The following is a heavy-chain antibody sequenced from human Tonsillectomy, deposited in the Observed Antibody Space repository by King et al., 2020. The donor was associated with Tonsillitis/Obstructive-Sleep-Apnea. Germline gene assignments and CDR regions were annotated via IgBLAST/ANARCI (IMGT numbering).Heavy chain of an antibody. J-gene: IGHJ6*03. D-gene: IGHD6-13*01. CDR1: GGSFSDYY. V-gene: IGHV4-34*01. CDR3: ARGGSSSSLYYYYMDV. CDR2: ISHSGIT. Sequence: VQLPQWGAGLLKPSETLSLTCAVYGGSFSDYYWSWIRQPPGKGLEWIGEISHSGITNYNPSLKSRVTISVDTSKNQFSLKLSSMTAVDTAVYYCARGGSSSSLYYYYMDVWGKGTTVTVSS.